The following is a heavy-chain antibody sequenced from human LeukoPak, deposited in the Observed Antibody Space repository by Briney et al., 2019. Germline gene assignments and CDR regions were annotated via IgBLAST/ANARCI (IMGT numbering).Heavy chain of an antibody. Sequence: GGSLRLSCAVSGFTFSNYGMHWVRQAPGKGLEWVALIRSDGGNTYSADSVKGRFTISRDNPKNTLYLQMNSLRAEDTAVYYCARVKAAAGTNYYMDVWGKGTTVTVSS. CDR2: IRSDGGNT. CDR1: GFTFSNYG. J-gene: IGHJ6*03. V-gene: IGHV3-30*02. D-gene: IGHD6-13*01. CDR3: ARVKAAAGTNYYMDV.